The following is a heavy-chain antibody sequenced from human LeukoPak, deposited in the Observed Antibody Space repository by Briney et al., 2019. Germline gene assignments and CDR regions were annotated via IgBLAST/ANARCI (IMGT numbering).Heavy chain of an antibody. D-gene: IGHD3-22*01. Sequence: KPSETLSLTCTVSGGSISSYYWSWIRQPPGKGLEWIGEINHSGSTNYNPSLKSRVTISVDTSKNQFSLKLSSVTAADTAVYYCARGKMGSGYSLDYWGQGTLVTVSS. CDR2: INHSGST. CDR1: GGSISSYY. J-gene: IGHJ4*02. V-gene: IGHV4-34*01. CDR3: ARGKMGSGYSLDY.